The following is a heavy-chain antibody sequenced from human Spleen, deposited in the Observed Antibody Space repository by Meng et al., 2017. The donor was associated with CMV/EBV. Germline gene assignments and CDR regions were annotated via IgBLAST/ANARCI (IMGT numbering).Heavy chain of an antibody. D-gene: IGHD4-23*01. CDR3: ARLEAYGGNGYFDF. V-gene: IGHV5-51*01. CDR1: GYTFSNYW. CDR2: IFPGDSDT. Sequence: GSLRLSCKGSGYTFSNYWIAWVRQMPGKGLEWMGFIFPGDSDTRYSPSFEGQFTISADKSVSTAYLQWNNLKASDTAMFYCARLEAYGGNGYFDFWGQGTPVTVSS. J-gene: IGHJ4*02.